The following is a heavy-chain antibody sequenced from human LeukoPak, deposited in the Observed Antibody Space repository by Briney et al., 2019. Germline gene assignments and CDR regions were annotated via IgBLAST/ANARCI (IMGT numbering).Heavy chain of an antibody. CDR2: IDPNSGGA. J-gene: IGHJ3*02. D-gene: IGHD3-10*01. Sequence: ASVKVSCKPSGSTFTGHYMNWVRQAPGQAPEWIGCIDPNSGGASFAPKFQGRVTMTRDTSMSTAYMELSRLRSDDAAVYHCARYALYASGGAGGFDIWGQGTMVTVSS. CDR3: ARYALYASGGAGGFDI. CDR1: GSTFTGHY. V-gene: IGHV1-2*02.